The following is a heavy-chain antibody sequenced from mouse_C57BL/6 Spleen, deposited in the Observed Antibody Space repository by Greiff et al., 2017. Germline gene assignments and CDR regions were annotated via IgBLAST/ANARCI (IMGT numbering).Heavy chain of an antibody. Sequence: EVQLVESGGGLVQPGGSLSLSCAASGFTFTDYYMSWVRQPPGKALEWLGFIRNKANGYTTEYSASVKGRFTISRDNSQSILYLQMNALRAEDSATYYCARLAYDSSDYYAMDYWGQGTSVTVSS. CDR3: ARLAYDSSDYYAMDY. J-gene: IGHJ4*01. D-gene: IGHD1-1*01. CDR2: IRNKANGYTT. CDR1: GFTFTDYY. V-gene: IGHV7-3*01.